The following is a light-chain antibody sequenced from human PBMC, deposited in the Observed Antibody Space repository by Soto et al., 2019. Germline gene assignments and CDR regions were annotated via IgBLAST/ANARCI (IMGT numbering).Light chain of an antibody. V-gene: IGKV3D-11*02. Sequence: EIVLTQSPATLSVSPGERATLSCTASQSVSSNLAWYQQKPGQAPRLLIYGASSRATGIPDRFSGSGSGTNFTLTISSLEPEDFAVYYCQQRRSWQVTFGQGTRLEI. CDR3: QQRRSWQVT. J-gene: IGKJ5*01. CDR1: QSVSSN. CDR2: GAS.